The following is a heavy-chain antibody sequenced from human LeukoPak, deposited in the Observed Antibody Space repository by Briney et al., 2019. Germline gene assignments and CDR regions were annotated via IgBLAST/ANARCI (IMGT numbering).Heavy chain of an antibody. D-gene: IGHD4-17*01. CDR3: ASMTTVTLDDAFDI. Sequence: GGSLRLSCAASGFIFSSYGMHLVRQAPGKGLEWVALIWYDGSKRSYADSVKGRFTISRDNSKNTLYLQMNSLRVEDTAVYYCASMTTVTLDDAFDIWAKGQWSPSLQ. CDR1: GFIFSSYG. V-gene: IGHV3-33*01. J-gene: IGHJ3*02. CDR2: IWYDGSKR.